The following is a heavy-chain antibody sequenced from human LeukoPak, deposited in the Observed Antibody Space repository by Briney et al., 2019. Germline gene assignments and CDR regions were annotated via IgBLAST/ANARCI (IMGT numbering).Heavy chain of an antibody. CDR3: TKLGYCSSTSCYPEAFDI. CDR2: ISGNGGST. Sequence: GGSLRLSCAASGFTFSSYAMSWVRQAPGKGLEWVSAISGNGGSTYYADSVKGRFTISRDNSKNTLYLQMNSLRAEDTAVYYCTKLGYCSSTSCYPEAFDIWGQGTMVTVSS. V-gene: IGHV3-23*01. D-gene: IGHD2-2*01. CDR1: GFTFSSYA. J-gene: IGHJ3*02.